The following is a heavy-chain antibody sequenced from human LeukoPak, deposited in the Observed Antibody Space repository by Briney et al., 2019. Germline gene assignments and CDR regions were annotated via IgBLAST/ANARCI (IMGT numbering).Heavy chain of an antibody. V-gene: IGHV5-10-1*01. CDR1: GYSFTSCW. CDR2: IDPSDSYT. CDR3: ARQAGIAAAGDY. D-gene: IGHD6-13*01. Sequence: PGESLRISCKGSGYSFTSCWISWVRQMPGKGLEWMGRIDPSDSYTNYSPSFQGHVTISADKSISTAYLQWSSLKASDTAMYFCARQAGIAAAGDYWGQGTLVTVSS. J-gene: IGHJ4*02.